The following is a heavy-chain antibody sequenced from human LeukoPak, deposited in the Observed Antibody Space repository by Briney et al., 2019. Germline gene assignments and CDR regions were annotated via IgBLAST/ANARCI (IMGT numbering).Heavy chain of an antibody. V-gene: IGHV1-69*05. CDR1: GGTFSSYA. CDR2: IIPIFGTA. D-gene: IGHD3-10*02. CDR3: ARGLNDYVDY. Sequence: SVNVSCKASGGTFSSYAISLVRQAPGQGLEWMGRIIPIFGTANYAQKFQGRVTITTDESTSTAHMELSSLRSEDTAVYYCARGLNDYVDYWGQGTLVTVSS. J-gene: IGHJ4*02.